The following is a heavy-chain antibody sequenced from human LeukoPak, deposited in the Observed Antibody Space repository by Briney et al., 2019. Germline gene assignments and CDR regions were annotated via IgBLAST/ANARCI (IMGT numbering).Heavy chain of an antibody. D-gene: IGHD5-24*01. Sequence: SVKVSCKASGGTFSSYAISWVRQAPGQGLEWMGRIIPILGIANYAQKFQGRVTITADKSTSTAYMELSSLRSEDTAVYYCARVKRWLQFGLDYWGQGTLVTVSS. CDR2: IIPILGIA. CDR3: ARVKRWLQFGLDY. CDR1: GGTFSSYA. J-gene: IGHJ4*02. V-gene: IGHV1-69*04.